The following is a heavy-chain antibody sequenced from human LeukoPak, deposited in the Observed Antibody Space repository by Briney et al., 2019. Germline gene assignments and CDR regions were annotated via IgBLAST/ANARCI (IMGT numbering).Heavy chain of an antibody. CDR2: IKYDGSNK. CDR1: GFTFSNYG. Sequence: GGSLRLSCAASGFTFSNYGMQWVRQAPGKGLEWVAFIKYDGSNKYYADSVKGRFTISRDNSKNTLYLQMNSLRAEDTAVYYCAKLLGRYDFWSADSDNWGQGTLVTVSS. V-gene: IGHV3-30*02. CDR3: AKLLGRYDFWSADSDN. J-gene: IGHJ4*02. D-gene: IGHD3-3*01.